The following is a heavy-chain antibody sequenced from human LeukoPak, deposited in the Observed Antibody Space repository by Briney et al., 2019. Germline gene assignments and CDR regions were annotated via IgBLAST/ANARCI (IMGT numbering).Heavy chain of an antibody. CDR3: ARAGRLVPRPALVYYYYGMDV. D-gene: IGHD6-19*01. J-gene: IGHJ6*02. CDR1: GGSVSSSSSY. CDR2: IYYSGST. Sequence: KPSETLSLTCTVSGGSVSSSSSYWGWIRQPPGKGLAWIGSIYYSGSTYYNPSLKSRVTISVDRSKNQFSLRLSSVTAADTAVYYCARAGRLVPRPALVYYYYGMDVWGQGTTVTVSS. V-gene: IGHV4-39*07.